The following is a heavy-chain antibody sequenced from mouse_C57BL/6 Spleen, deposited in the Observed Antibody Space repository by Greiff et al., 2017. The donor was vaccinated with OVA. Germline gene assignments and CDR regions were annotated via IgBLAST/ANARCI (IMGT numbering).Heavy chain of an antibody. J-gene: IGHJ4*01. CDR1: GFTFSSYA. Sequence: EVKLVESGGGLVKPGGSLKLSCAASGFTFSSYAMSWVRQTPEKRLEWVATISDGGSYTYYPDNVQGRFTISRDNAKNNLYLQMSHLKSEDTAMYYCARDEGMDYWGQGTSVTVSS. CDR2: ISDGGSYT. CDR3: ARDEGMDY. V-gene: IGHV5-4*01.